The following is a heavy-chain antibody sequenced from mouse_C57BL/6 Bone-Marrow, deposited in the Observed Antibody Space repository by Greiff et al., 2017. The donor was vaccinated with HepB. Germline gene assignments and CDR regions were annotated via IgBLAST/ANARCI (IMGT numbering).Heavy chain of an antibody. D-gene: IGHD2-3*01. V-gene: IGHV5-4*03. Sequence: EVKLMESGGGLVKPGGSLKLSCAASGFTFSSYAMSWVRQTPEKRLEWVATISDGGSYTYYPDNVKGRFTISRDNAKNNLYLQMSHLKSEDTAMYYCARVDDGYSNTWFAYWGQGTLVTVSA. CDR2: ISDGGSYT. CDR1: GFTFSSYA. CDR3: ARVDDGYSNTWFAY. J-gene: IGHJ3*01.